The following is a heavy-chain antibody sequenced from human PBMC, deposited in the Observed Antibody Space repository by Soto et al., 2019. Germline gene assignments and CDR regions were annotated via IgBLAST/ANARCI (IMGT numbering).Heavy chain of an antibody. Sequence: PLETLPLTWAVSGGSSSSGGYSWSWIRQPPGKGLEWIGEINHSGSTNYNPSLKSRVTISGDTSKNQFSLKLSSVTAADTAVYYCARSAMAYYYYGMDVWGQGTKVTVSS. CDR3: ARSAMAYYYYGMDV. D-gene: IGHD5-18*01. CDR2: INHSGST. CDR1: GGSSSSGGYS. J-gene: IGHJ6*02. V-gene: IGHV4-34*01.